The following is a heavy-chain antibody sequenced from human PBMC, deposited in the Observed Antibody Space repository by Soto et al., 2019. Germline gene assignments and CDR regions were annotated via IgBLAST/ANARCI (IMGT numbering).Heavy chain of an antibody. D-gene: IGHD3-3*01. Sequence: QVQLVESGGDLVKPGGSLRLSCAASGYTFSDYYMSWIRQAPGKGLEWISYIDTSGTKIYYADSVRGRITITRDNAKNSLDLEMNRMRADNSAVYYLAIYYDMWSGYLSPLDYWGQRTLVTVSS. CDR1: GYTFSDYY. J-gene: IGHJ4*02. CDR3: AIYYDMWSGYLSPLDY. CDR2: IDTSGTKI. V-gene: IGHV3-11*01.